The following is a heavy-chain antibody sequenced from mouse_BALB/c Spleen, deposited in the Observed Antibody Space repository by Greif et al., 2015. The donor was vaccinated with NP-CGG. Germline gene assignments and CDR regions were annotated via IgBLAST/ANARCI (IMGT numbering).Heavy chain of an antibody. CDR3: ARGITTVVRAMDY. Sequence: EVKLVESGGGLVQPGGSRKLSCAASGFTFSSFGMHWVRQAPEKGLEWVAYISSGSSTIYYADTVKGRFTISRDNPKNTLFLQMTSLRSEDTAMYYCARGITTVVRAMDYWGQGTSVTVSS. CDR1: GFTFSSFG. CDR2: ISSGSSTI. J-gene: IGHJ4*01. D-gene: IGHD1-1*01. V-gene: IGHV5-17*02.